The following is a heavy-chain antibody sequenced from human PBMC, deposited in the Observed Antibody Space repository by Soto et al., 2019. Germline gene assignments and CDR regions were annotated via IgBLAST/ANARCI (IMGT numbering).Heavy chain of an antibody. D-gene: IGHD4-17*01. CDR3: ARYDFGTFDY. V-gene: IGHV4-4*02. J-gene: IGHJ4*02. Sequence: AETLSLTCAVSGDSISSSFWWSWVRQPPGKGLEWIGEIYHTESTVYNPSLKSRVTISVDKSKNQFSLNLDSVTAADTAVYYCARYDFGTFDYWGRGILVTVSS. CDR1: GDSISSSFW. CDR2: IYHTEST.